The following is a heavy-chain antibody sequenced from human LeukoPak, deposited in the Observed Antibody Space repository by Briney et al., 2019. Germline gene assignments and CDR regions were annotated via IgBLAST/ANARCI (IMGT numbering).Heavy chain of an antibody. CDR1: GFTFSSYS. CDR2: ISNSSSTI. CDR3: ARHFWYSAAFDI. Sequence: GASLRLSCAASGFTFSSYSMNWVRQAPGKGLEWVSYISNSSSTIYYADSVKGRFTISRDNSKNSLYLQMSSLRAEDTAVYYCARHFWYSAAFDIWGQGTMVTVSS. V-gene: IGHV3-48*01. J-gene: IGHJ3*02. D-gene: IGHD2-21*02.